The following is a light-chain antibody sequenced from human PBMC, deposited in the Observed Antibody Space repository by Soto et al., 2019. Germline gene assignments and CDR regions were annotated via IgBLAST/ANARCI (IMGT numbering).Light chain of an antibody. V-gene: IGKV3-20*01. Sequence: EIVLTQSPGTLSIYTGERATLSCRASQSVSSSYLAWYQQKPGQAPRLLIYGTSSRATAIPDRFSGSGSGTDFTLTISRLEPEDFAVYYCQQYGSSSWTFGQGTKVDIK. CDR3: QQYGSSSWT. CDR1: QSVSSSY. CDR2: GTS. J-gene: IGKJ1*01.